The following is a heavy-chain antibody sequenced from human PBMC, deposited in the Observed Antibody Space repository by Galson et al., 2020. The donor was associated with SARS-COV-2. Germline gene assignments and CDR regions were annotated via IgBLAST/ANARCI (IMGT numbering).Heavy chain of an antibody. Sequence: GGSLRLSCVASGFTFDDYAMHWVRQAPGKGLEWVSGIRWNSGSTGYADSVKGRFTISRDNAKNSLYLQMDSLRVEDTALYYCVKGRGYCGGDCYSQGLDYWGQGALVTVSS. CDR3: VKGRGYCGGDCYSQGLDY. CDR2: IRWNSGST. D-gene: IGHD2-21*01. J-gene: IGHJ4*02. V-gene: IGHV3-9*01. CDR1: GFTFDDYA.